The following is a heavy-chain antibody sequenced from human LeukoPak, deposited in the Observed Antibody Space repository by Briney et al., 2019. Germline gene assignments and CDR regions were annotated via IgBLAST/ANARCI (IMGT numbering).Heavy chain of an antibody. CDR1: GYTFTSYY. V-gene: IGHV1-46*01. J-gene: IGHJ4*02. CDR3: ASRPSSGGSYQVDY. Sequence: ASVKVSCKASGYTFTSYYMHWVRQAPGQGLEWMGIINPSGGSTSYAQKFQGRVTMTRDMSTSTDYMELSSLRSEDTAVYYCASRPSSGGSYQVDYWGQGTLVTVSS. D-gene: IGHD2-15*01. CDR2: INPSGGST.